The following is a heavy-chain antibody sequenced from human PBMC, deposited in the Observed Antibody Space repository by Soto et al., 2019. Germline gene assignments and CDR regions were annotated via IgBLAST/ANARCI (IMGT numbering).Heavy chain of an antibody. Sequence: EVQLVESGGGLVQFGGSLRLSCAASGFTFSSYWMHWVRQVPGKGLVWVSRIKGDGTNTGYDDSVKGRITISRDNVKNTLYLQMNSLRTEDTAVDYCARGLSGYYGFDYWGQGSLVTVSS. CDR2: IKGDGTNT. J-gene: IGHJ4*02. CDR3: ARGLSGYYGFDY. CDR1: GFTFSSYW. D-gene: IGHD5-12*01. V-gene: IGHV3-74*01.